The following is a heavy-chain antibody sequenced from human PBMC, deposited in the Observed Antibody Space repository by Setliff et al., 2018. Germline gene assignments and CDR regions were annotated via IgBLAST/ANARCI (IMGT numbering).Heavy chain of an antibody. D-gene: IGHD4-17*01. Sequence: PGGSLRLSCAPSGFTFSSYGMHWVRQAPGKGLEWVAVIWFDGSKEFYADSVKGRFAISRDNPKNTLYLQINSLRDEDTAVYYCAKEMTTYSGFDCWGQGTLVTVSS. CDR1: GFTFSSYG. CDR2: IWFDGSKE. V-gene: IGHV3-33*03. J-gene: IGHJ4*02. CDR3: AKEMTTYSGFDC.